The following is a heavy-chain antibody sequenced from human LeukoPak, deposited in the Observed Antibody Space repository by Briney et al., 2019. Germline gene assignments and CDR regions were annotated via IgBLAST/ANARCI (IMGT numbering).Heavy chain of an antibody. V-gene: IGHV1-2*02. D-gene: IGHD6-13*01. CDR3: ARGDSSSWSGGNRFDP. Sequence: ASVTVSCKASGYTFTGYYMHWVRQAPGQGLEWMGWINPNSGGTNYAQKFQGRVTMTRDTSISTAYMELSRLRSDDTAVYYCARGDSSSWSGGNRFDPWGQGTLVTVSS. J-gene: IGHJ5*02. CDR2: INPNSGGT. CDR1: GYTFTGYY.